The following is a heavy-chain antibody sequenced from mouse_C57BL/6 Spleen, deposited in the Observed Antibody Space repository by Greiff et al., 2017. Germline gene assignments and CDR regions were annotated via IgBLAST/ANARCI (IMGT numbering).Heavy chain of an antibody. D-gene: IGHD1-1*01. CDR3: ARFYYGSSTGWFAY. V-gene: IGHV1-26*01. CDR2: INPNNGGT. CDR1: GYTFTDYY. J-gene: IGHJ3*01. Sequence: EVQLQQSGPELVKPGASVKISCKASGYTFTDYYMNWVKQSHGKSLEWIGDINPNNGGTSYNQKFKGKATLTVDKSSSTAYMELRSLTSEDSAVYYCARFYYGSSTGWFAYWGQGTLVTVSA.